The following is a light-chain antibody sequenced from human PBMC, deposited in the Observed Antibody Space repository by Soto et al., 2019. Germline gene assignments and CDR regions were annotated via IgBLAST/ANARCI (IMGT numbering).Light chain of an antibody. Sequence: DIQITQSPSSLSSVVEARITITCRARRSIGDRLALFQQKPGKAPQFLIQAASNLQRGVPSRFSGSGSGTEFILSINSLQPEDIATYYCLQVSSYTQTFGQGTEGDIK. CDR1: RSIGDR. J-gene: IGKJ1*01. CDR3: LQVSSYTQT. V-gene: IGKV1-12*01. CDR2: AAS.